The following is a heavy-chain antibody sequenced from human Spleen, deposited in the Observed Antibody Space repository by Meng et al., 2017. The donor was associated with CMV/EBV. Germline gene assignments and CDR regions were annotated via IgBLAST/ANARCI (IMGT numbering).Heavy chain of an antibody. Sequence: GGSLRLSCAASGFTFYTYAMSWVRQAPGKGLEWVSIIYSGGSTTYYAESVKGRFTISRDNSKNTLYLQMNSLRAEDTAVYYCAKEETNLGAGTFQHWGQGTLVTVSS. CDR1: GFTFYTYA. CDR2: IYSGGSTT. D-gene: IGHD1-26*01. V-gene: IGHV3-23*03. J-gene: IGHJ1*01. CDR3: AKEETNLGAGTFQH.